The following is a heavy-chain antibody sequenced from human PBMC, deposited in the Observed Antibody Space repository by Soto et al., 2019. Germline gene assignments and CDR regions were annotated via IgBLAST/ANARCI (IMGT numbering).Heavy chain of an antibody. J-gene: IGHJ6*02. D-gene: IGHD3-3*01. V-gene: IGHV3-30*03. CDR3: ATVLWSGPMDV. CDR1: GFTFSSYG. CDR2: IYDGSNK. Sequence: QVQLVESGGGVVQPGRSLRLSCAASGFTFSSYGMHWVRQAPGKGLEWVAVIYDGSNKYYADSVKGRFTISRDNSKNTLNLQMNSLRAEGTAVYYCATVLWSGPMDVWGQGTTVTVSS.